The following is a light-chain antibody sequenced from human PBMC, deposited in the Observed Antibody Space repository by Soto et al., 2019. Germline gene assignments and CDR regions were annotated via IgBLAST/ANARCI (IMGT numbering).Light chain of an antibody. CDR3: QQYFDVPFT. CDR2: WAS. V-gene: IGKV4-1*01. J-gene: IGKJ4*01. Sequence: DLVVTQSPDSLAVSLGERATMNCKCSRSVLYKSNNKNHLAWYQQKPGQPPQLIIYWASTRESGVPEQFSGSGSGTDFTLTISSLEAEDVAFYWCQQYFDVPFTFGGGTKVDIK. CDR1: RSVLYKSNNKNH.